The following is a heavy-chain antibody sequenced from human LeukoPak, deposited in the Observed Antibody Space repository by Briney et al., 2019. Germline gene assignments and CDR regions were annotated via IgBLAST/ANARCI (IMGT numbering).Heavy chain of an antibody. CDR3: ARQGDSSGWFDY. D-gene: IGHD6-19*01. Sequence: SETLSLTCTVSGGSISSYYWSWIRQPPGKGLEWIGYINTSGSTNYNPSLKSRVTIPVDTSKNQFSLKLSSVTAADTAVYCCARQGDSSGWFDYWGQGTLVTVSS. V-gene: IGHV4-4*09. CDR2: INTSGST. J-gene: IGHJ4*02. CDR1: GGSISSYY.